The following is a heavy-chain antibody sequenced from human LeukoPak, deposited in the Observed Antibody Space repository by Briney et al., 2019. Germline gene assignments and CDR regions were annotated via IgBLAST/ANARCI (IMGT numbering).Heavy chain of an antibody. CDR1: GFTFSTYA. Sequence: PGGSLRLSCAASGFTFSTYAMHWVRQAAGKGLEWVAVMSYDGSNKYYADSVKGRFTISRDNSKSTLYLQMNSLRAEDTAVYYCARVAQGPHYFDYWGQGTLVTVSS. J-gene: IGHJ4*02. CDR2: MSYDGSNK. V-gene: IGHV3-30-3*01. CDR3: ARVAQGPHYFDY.